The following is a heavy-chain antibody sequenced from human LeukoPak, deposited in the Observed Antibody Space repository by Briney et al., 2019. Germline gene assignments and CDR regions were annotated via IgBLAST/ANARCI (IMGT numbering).Heavy chain of an antibody. CDR1: GFTFSTYG. CDR3: TREEVRAPLDN. Sequence: GGSLRLSCAASGFTFSTYGMHWVRQAPGKGLEWVALIYYDGSNKYYADSVKGRFTVSRDNSKNTLYLQMNVLRAEDTGIYYCTREEVRAPLDNWGQGILVTVSS. V-gene: IGHV3-33*01. CDR2: IYYDGSNK. D-gene: IGHD3-10*01. J-gene: IGHJ4*02.